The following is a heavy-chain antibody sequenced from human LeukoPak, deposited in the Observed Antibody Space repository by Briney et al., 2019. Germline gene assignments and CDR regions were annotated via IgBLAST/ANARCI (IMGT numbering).Heavy chain of an antibody. J-gene: IGHJ2*01. V-gene: IGHV1-18*01. CDR3: ARDTAMAQNWYFDL. CDR1: GYTFTSYG. Sequence: ASVKVSCKASGYTFTSYGISWVRQAPGQGLEWMGWISAYNGNTNYAQKLQGRVTMTTDTSTSTAYMELRSLRSDDTAVYYCARDTAMAQNWYFDLWGRGTLVTVSS. D-gene: IGHD5-18*01. CDR2: ISAYNGNT.